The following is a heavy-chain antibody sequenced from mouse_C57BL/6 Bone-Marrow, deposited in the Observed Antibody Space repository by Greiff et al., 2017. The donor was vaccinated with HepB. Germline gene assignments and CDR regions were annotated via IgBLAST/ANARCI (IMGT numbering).Heavy chain of an antibody. CDR1: GYTFTSYW. CDR2: IHPNSGST. V-gene: IGHV1-64*01. CDR3: ATVGSSPYYYAMDY. D-gene: IGHD1-1*01. Sequence: VQLQQPGAELVKPGASVKLSCKASGYTFTSYWMHWVKQRPGQGLEWIGMIHPNSGSTNYNEKFKSKATMTVDKSSSKAYMQLSSLTSEDAAVYYCATVGSSPYYYAMDYWGQGTSVTVSS. J-gene: IGHJ4*01.